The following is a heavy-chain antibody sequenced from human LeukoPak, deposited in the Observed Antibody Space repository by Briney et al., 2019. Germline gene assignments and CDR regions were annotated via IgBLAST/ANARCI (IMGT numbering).Heavy chain of an antibody. D-gene: IGHD5-12*01. CDR1: GYSISSGYY. V-gene: IGHV4-38-2*02. J-gene: IGHJ4*02. CDR2: IYHSGST. Sequence: PSETLSLTCTVSGYSISSGYYWGWIRQPPGKGLQWIGTIYHSGSTFYNPSLKSRVTISVDTSKNQFSLRLTSVIAADTAVYYCARASGYHWESSYDYWGQGTLVTVSS. CDR3: ARASGYHWESSYDY.